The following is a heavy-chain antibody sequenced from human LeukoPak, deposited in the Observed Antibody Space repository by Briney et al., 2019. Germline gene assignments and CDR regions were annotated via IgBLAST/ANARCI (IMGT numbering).Heavy chain of an antibody. Sequence: GGSLRLSCAASGFTFSCYAMSWVRQAPGKGLEWVSSLSGSGGSPNYANSVKGRFTISRDNSKNTLCLQMNSLRAEDTAVYYCANALGGGNTWYYFDCWGQGTLVTVSS. CDR2: LSGSGGSP. V-gene: IGHV3-23*01. D-gene: IGHD6-13*01. CDR3: ANALGGGNTWYYFDC. J-gene: IGHJ4*02. CDR1: GFTFSCYA.